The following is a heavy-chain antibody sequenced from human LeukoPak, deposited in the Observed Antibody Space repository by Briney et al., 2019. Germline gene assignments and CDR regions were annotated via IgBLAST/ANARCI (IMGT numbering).Heavy chain of an antibody. J-gene: IGHJ4*02. CDR3: ATGTLLRWTDY. Sequence: PSETLSLTCAVYGGSFSGDYWSWIRQRPGKGLEWIGEINHSGSTNYNPSLESRVTISVTTSKNQFSLKLSSVTAADTAVYYCATGTLLRWTDYWGQGTLVTVSS. CDR1: GGSFSGDY. V-gene: IGHV4-34*01. CDR2: INHSGST. D-gene: IGHD1-14*01.